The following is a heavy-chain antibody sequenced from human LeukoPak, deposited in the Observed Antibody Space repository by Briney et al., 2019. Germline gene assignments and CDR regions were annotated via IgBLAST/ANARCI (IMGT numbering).Heavy chain of an antibody. V-gene: IGHV5-51*01. Sequence: GESLKISCKGSGYSFTSYWIGWVRQMPGKGLEWMGIIYPGDSDTRYSPSFQGQVTISADKSISTAYLQWSSLKASDTAMYYCARSTRGYSYGYRWFDPWGQGTLVTVSS. CDR2: IYPGDSDT. J-gene: IGHJ5*02. CDR1: GYSFTSYW. D-gene: IGHD5-18*01. CDR3: ARSTRGYSYGYRWFDP.